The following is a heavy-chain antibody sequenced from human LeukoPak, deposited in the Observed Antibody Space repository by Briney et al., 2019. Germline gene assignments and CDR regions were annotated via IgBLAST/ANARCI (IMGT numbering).Heavy chain of an antibody. Sequence: GGSLRLSCTASGFTFSNFWMGWVRQAPGKGLEWVANIKQDETEKFYLGSVKGRFTISRDNSKNTVYLQMNSLRGEDTAVYYCAKGIAVAGNSQYFDYWGQGTLVIVSS. V-gene: IGHV3-7*03. CDR1: GFTFSNFW. D-gene: IGHD6-19*01. CDR3: AKGIAVAGNSQYFDY. CDR2: IKQDETEK. J-gene: IGHJ4*02.